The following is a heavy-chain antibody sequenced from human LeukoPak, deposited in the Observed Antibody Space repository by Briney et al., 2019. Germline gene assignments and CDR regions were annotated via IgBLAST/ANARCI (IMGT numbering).Heavy chain of an antibody. J-gene: IGHJ4*02. D-gene: IGHD5-12*01. Sequence: GSSVKVSCKASGGTFSSYAISWVRQAPGQGLEWMGGIIPISGTANYAQKFQGRVTITTDESTSTAYMELSSLRSEDTAVYYCARALEIKLGGYLYYFDYWGQGTLVTVSS. CDR1: GGTFSSYA. V-gene: IGHV1-69*05. CDR3: ARALEIKLGGYLYYFDY. CDR2: IIPISGTA.